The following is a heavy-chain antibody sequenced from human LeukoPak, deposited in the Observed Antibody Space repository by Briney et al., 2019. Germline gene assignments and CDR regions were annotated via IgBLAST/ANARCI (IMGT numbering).Heavy chain of an antibody. CDR1: GYTFTGYY. J-gene: IGHJ3*02. CDR3: ARDVDHYDITGKGLADI. V-gene: IGHV1-2*02. Sequence: GASVKVSCKASGYTFTGYYMHWVRRAPGQGLEWMGWINPNRGGTNYAQKFQGRVTMTRDTSISTAYMELSRLRSDDTAVYYCARDVDHYDITGKGLADIWGQGTMVTVSS. CDR2: INPNRGGT. D-gene: IGHD3-22*01.